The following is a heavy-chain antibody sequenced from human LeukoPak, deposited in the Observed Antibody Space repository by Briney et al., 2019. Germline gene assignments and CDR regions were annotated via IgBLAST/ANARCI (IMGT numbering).Heavy chain of an antibody. V-gene: IGHV3-30-3*01. D-gene: IGHD4-17*01. CDR1: GFTFSSYA. J-gene: IGHJ6*02. CDR2: ISYDGSNK. Sequence: PGGSLRLSCAASGFTFSSYAMHWVRQAPGKGLEWVAVISYDGSNKYYADSVKGRFTISRDNSKNTLYLQMNSLRAEDTAVYYCARVYRTVTTSALRYGMDVWGQGTTVTVSS. CDR3: ARVYRTVTTSALRYGMDV.